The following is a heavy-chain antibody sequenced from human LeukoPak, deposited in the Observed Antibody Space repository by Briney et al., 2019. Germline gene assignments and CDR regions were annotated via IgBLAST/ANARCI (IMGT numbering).Heavy chain of an antibody. CDR2: IRSKSDGGTT. D-gene: IGHD3-22*01. CDR1: GFTFSSYW. CDR3: STIFPYDSNVD. J-gene: IGHJ4*02. V-gene: IGHV3-15*07. Sequence: PGGSLRLSCAASGFTFSSYWMHWVRQAPGKGLVWVGRIRSKSDGGTTDYAAPVKGRFTISRDDSKNTLYMQMNSLQTEDTAVYYCSTIFPYDSNVDWGQGTLVTVSS.